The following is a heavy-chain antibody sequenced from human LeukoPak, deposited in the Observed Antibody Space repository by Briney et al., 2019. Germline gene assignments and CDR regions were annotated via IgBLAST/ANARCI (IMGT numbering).Heavy chain of an antibody. CDR2: ISGSGGST. CDR3: AKEIYDSSGYYSGGYSDY. CDR1: GFTFSSYA. Sequence: PGGSLRLSCAASGFTFSSYAMSWVRQAPGKGLEWVSGISGSGGSTYYADSVKGRFAISRDKSKNTLYLQMNSLRAEDTAVYYCAKEIYDSSGYYSGGYSDYWGQGTLVTVSS. D-gene: IGHD3-22*01. V-gene: IGHV3-23*01. J-gene: IGHJ4*02.